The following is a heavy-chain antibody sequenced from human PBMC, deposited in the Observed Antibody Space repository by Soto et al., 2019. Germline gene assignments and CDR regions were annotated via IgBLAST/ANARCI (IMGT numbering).Heavy chain of an antibody. J-gene: IGHJ6*03. D-gene: IGHD3-3*01. V-gene: IGHV1-18*01. Sequence: QVQLVQSGAEVKKPGASVKVSCKASGYTFTSYGISWGRQAPGQGLEWMGWISAYNGNTNYAQKLQGRGTMTTDTSTSTTYMELRSLRSDDTAVYYCAGEGGIAYDFWSDPYYYYYMDVWGKGTTVTVSS. CDR2: ISAYNGNT. CDR3: AGEGGIAYDFWSDPYYYYYMDV. CDR1: GYTFTSYG.